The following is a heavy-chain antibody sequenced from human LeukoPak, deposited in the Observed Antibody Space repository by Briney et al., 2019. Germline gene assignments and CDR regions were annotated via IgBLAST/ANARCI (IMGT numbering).Heavy chain of an antibody. CDR2: IYYSGST. CDR1: GGSISSGGYY. Sequence: SETLSLTCTVSGGSISSGGYYWSWIRQHPGKGLEWIGYIYYSGSTYYNPSLKSRVTISVDTSKNQFSLKLSSVTAADTAVYYCARGDTTVTTGDAFDIWGQGTMVTVSS. J-gene: IGHJ3*02. CDR3: ARGDTTVTTGDAFDI. D-gene: IGHD4-17*01. V-gene: IGHV4-31*03.